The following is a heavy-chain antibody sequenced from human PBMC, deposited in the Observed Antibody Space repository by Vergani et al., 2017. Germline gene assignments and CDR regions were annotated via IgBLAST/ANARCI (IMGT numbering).Heavy chain of an antibody. CDR2: INHSGRT. J-gene: IGHJ4*02. D-gene: IGHD6-19*01. CDR3: ARAGSRARAVKY. V-gene: IGHV4-34*01. CDR1: GGSFSGYY. Sequence: QVQLQQWGAGLLTPSETLSLTCAVYGGSFSGYYWSWIRQPPGKGLEWIGEINHSGRTNYNPSLKSRVTISVDTSKNQFSLKLSSVTAADTAVYYCARAGSRARAVKYWGQGTLVTVSS.